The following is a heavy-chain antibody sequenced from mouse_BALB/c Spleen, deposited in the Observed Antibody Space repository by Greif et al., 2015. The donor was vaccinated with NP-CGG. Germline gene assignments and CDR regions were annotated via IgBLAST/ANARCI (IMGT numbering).Heavy chain of an antibody. D-gene: IGHD2-10*01. CDR2: ISYSGST. V-gene: IGHV3-2*02. CDR1: GYSIASDYA. J-gene: IGHJ3*01. Sequence: VQLQQSGPGLVKPSQSLSLTCTVTGYSIASDYAWNWIRQFPGNKLEWMGYISYSGSTSYNPSLKSRISITRDTSKNQFFLQLNSVTTEDTATYYCAREPYYGNYVWFAYWGQGTLVTVSA. CDR3: AREPYYGNYVWFAY.